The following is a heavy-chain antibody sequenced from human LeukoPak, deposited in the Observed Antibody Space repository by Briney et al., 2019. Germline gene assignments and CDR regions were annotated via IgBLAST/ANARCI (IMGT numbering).Heavy chain of an antibody. J-gene: IGHJ4*02. CDR3: ARTIDY. Sequence: GGPLRLSCAVSGFTFSSYSMNWVRQAPGKGLEWVSYISTSGSPIYYADSVKGRFTISRDNAKNSLYLQMNSLRAEDTAVYYCARTIDYWGQGTLVTVSS. V-gene: IGHV3-48*01. CDR2: ISTSGSPI. CDR1: GFTFSSYS.